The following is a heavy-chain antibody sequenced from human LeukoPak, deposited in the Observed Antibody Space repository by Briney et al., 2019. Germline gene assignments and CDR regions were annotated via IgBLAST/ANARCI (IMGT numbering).Heavy chain of an antibody. J-gene: IGHJ4*02. CDR1: GFTFSSYA. D-gene: IGHD1-26*01. V-gene: IGHV3-30-3*01. CDR3: ASYLNGRFDF. Sequence: GGSLRLSCAASGFTFSSYAMHWVRQAPGKGLEWVAVISYDGSNKYYADSVKGRFTISRDNAKNSLYLQVNSLRAEDTAVYYCASYLNGRFDFWGQGTLVTVSS. CDR2: ISYDGSNK.